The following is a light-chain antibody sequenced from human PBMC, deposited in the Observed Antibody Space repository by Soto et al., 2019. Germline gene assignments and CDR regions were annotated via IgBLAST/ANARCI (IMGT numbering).Light chain of an antibody. CDR3: FLSYSGGLWV. J-gene: IGLJ3*02. Sequence: QTVVPQEPSLTVSPGGTFTLTCGSSTGAVTSGHYPYWFQQKPGQAPRTLIYDTSNKHSWTPARFSGSLLGGKAALTLSGAQPEDEAEYYCFLSYSGGLWVFGGGTKLTVL. CDR2: DTS. CDR1: TGAVTSGHY. V-gene: IGLV7-46*01.